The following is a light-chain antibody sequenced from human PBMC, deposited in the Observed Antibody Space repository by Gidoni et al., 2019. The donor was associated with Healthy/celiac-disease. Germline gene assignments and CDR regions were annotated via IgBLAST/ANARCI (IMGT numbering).Light chain of an antibody. J-gene: IGKJ3*01. V-gene: IGKV1-9*01. CDR3: QQPRT. Sequence: DIPLTQSPSFLSASVGDRVTSTCRASHGISSYLAWYQQKPGKAPKLLIYAASTLQSGVPSRFSGSGSGTEFTLTISSLQPEDFATYYCQQPRTFGPGTKVEIK. CDR2: AAS. CDR1: HGISSY.